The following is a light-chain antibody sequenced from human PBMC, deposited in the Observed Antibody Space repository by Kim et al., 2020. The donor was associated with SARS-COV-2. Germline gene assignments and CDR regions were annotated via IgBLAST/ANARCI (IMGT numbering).Light chain of an antibody. CDR3: CSYTNSGTYVV. J-gene: IGLJ2*01. CDR1: SSDVGGYNY. Sequence: QSALTQPASVSGSPGQSITVSCTGTSSDVGGYNYVSWYQQHPDKAPKLMIYDVSKRPSGVSNRFSGSKSCNTASLTISGLQAEDEADYYCCSYTNSGTYVVFGGGTQLTVL. V-gene: IGLV2-14*01. CDR2: DVS.